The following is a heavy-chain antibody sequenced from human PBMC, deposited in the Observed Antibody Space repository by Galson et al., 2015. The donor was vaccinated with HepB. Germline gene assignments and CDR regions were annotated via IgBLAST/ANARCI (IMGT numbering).Heavy chain of an antibody. D-gene: IGHD3-9*01. CDR3: ARVVKLRYFDWLLPDPQYFDY. CDR2: ISAYNGNT. CDR1: GYTFTSYG. V-gene: IGHV1-18*01. Sequence: SVKVSCKASGYTFTSYGISWVRQAPGQGLEWMGWISAYNGNTNYAQKLQGRVTMTTDTSTSTAYMELRSLRSDDTAVYYCARVVKLRYFDWLLPDPQYFDYWGQGTLVTVSS. J-gene: IGHJ4*02.